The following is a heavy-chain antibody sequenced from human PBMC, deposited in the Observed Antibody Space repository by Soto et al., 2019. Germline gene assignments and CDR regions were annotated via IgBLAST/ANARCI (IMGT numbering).Heavy chain of an antibody. CDR2: IYSGGTT. D-gene: IGHD3-22*01. Sequence: GGSLRLSCAASGFTVSSNYMSWVRQAPGKGLEWVSVIYSGGTTYYADSVKGRFTISRDNSKNTLYLQMNSLRAEDTAVYYCARDKGYDSSLFLRLAPHRNGMDVWGQGTTVTVSS. CDR3: ARDKGYDSSLFLRLAPHRNGMDV. V-gene: IGHV3-66*01. J-gene: IGHJ6*02. CDR1: GFTVSSNY.